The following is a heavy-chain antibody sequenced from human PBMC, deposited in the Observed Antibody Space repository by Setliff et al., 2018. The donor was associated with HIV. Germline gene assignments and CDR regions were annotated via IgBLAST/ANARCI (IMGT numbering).Heavy chain of an antibody. J-gene: IGHJ3*02. CDR1: GYTFTGYY. CDR2: INPNSGGT. Sequence: ASVKVSYKASGYTFTGYYMHWVRQAPGQGLEWMGWINPNSGGTNYAQKFQGRVTMTRDTSISTAYMELSRLRSDDTAVYYCASRYYGDDAFDIWGQGTMVTVSS. D-gene: IGHD3-22*01. CDR3: ASRYYGDDAFDI. V-gene: IGHV1-2*02.